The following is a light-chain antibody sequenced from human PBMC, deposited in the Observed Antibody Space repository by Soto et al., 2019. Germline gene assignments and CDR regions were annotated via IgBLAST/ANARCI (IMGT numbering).Light chain of an antibody. Sequence: QSALTQPPSASGSPGQSVTISCTGNSSDVGGYNYVSWYQQHPGKAPKLLIYEVSKRPSGVPDRFSVSKSGNTASLTVSGLHAADEADCYCYSYAVSYNWVFRGGTKLTVL. J-gene: IGLJ3*02. CDR3: YSYAVSYNWV. V-gene: IGLV2-8*01. CDR1: SSDVGGYNY. CDR2: EVS.